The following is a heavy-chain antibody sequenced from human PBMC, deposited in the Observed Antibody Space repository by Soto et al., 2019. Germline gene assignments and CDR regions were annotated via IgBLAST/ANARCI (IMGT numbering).Heavy chain of an antibody. Sequence: ASVKVSCKASGYTFSDYFMHWVRQAPGQGLEWMGIINPSGGSTSYAQKFQGRVTMTRDTSTSTVYMELSSLRSEDTAVYYCASHHPHCSGGSCYSLDYWGQGTLVTVSS. CDR1: GYTFSDYF. V-gene: IGHV1-46*01. J-gene: IGHJ4*02. CDR2: INPSGGST. CDR3: ASHHPHCSGGSCYSLDY. D-gene: IGHD2-15*01.